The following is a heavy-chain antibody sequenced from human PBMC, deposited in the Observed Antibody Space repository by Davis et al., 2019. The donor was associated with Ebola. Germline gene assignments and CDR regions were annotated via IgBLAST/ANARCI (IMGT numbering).Heavy chain of an antibody. CDR3: ARVGYYDILTGYYYYYYGMDV. J-gene: IGHJ6*02. CDR1: GYTFTGYY. D-gene: IGHD3-9*01. CDR2: ISAYNGNT. Sequence: ASVKVSCKASGYTFTGYYMHWVRQAPGQGLEWMGWISAYNGNTKYAQKLQGRVTMTTDTSTSTAYMELRSLRSDDTAVYYCARVGYYDILTGYYYYYYGMDVWGQGTTVTVSS. V-gene: IGHV1-18*04.